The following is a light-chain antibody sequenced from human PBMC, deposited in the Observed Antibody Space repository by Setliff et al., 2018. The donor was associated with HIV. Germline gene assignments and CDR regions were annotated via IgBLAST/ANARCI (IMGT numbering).Light chain of an antibody. CDR2: DTD. CDR1: SGTVTSSHR. CDR3: FLSYGGAGG. Sequence: QAVVTQEPSLTVSPGGTVTLTCGSSSGTVTSSHRTYWFQQKSGQAPRTLIYDTDNKRSWTPARFTGSLLGGKAALTLSGAQFEDEAEYYCFLSYGGAGGFGGGTKVTVL. J-gene: IGLJ3*02. V-gene: IGLV7-46*01.